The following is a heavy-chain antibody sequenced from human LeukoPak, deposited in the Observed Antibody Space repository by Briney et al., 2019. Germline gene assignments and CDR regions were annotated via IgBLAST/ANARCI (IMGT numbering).Heavy chain of an antibody. V-gene: IGHV4-39*01. D-gene: IGHD3-22*01. CDR3: ARQYYDSTGYYYFDY. CDR1: GGSISSSSYY. CDR2: IYYSGST. J-gene: IGHJ4*02. Sequence: SETLSLTCTVSGGSISSSSYYWGWIRQPPGKGLEWIGSIYYSGSTYSNPSLKSRVTISADTSKNQFSLKLKSVTAADTAVYYCARQYYDSTGYYYFDYWGQGTLVTVSS.